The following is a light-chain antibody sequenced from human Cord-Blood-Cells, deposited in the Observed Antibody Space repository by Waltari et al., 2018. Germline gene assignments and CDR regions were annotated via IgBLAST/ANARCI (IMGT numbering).Light chain of an antibody. V-gene: IGLV2-14*01. CDR3: SSYTSSSTWV. CDR2: DVS. CDR1: SSDVGGHNY. Sequence: QSALTQTAAVSGSPRQTATTCCTGTSSDVGGHNYVSWYQQHPGKAPKLMIYDVSKRPSGVSNRFSGSKSGNTASLTISGLQAEDEADYYCSSYTSSSTWVFGGGTKPTVL. J-gene: IGLJ3*02.